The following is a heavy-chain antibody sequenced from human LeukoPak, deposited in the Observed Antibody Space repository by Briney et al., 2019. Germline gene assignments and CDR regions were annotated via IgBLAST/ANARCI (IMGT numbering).Heavy chain of an antibody. J-gene: IGHJ3*02. Sequence: GGSLRLSCAASGFTFSSYSMNWVRQAPGKGLEWVSSISSSSSYIYYADSVKGRFTISRDNAKNSLYLQMNSLRPEDTALYYCAGSSVNGHAFDIWGQGTMVTVSS. D-gene: IGHD4-17*01. V-gene: IGHV3-21*04. CDR3: AGSSVNGHAFDI. CDR2: ISSSSSYI. CDR1: GFTFSSYS.